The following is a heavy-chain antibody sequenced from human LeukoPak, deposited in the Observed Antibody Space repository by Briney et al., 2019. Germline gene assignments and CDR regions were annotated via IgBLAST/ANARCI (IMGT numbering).Heavy chain of an antibody. J-gene: IGHJ3*02. CDR1: GFTFSSYG. CDR3: ARGGSSGSHGMLHAFDI. V-gene: IGHV3-33*01. CDR2: IWYDGSNK. D-gene: IGHD1-26*01. Sequence: GGSLRLSCAASGFTFSSYGMHWVRQAPGKGLEWVAVIWYDGSNKYYADSVKGRFTISRDNSKNTLYLQMNSLRAEDTAVYYCARGGSSGSHGMLHAFDIWGQGTMVTVSS.